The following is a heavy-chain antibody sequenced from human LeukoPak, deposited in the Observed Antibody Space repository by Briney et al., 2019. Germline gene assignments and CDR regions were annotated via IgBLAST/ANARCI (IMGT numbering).Heavy chain of an antibody. J-gene: IGHJ4*02. D-gene: IGHD6-19*01. CDR3: AMGVGAPEDLAVAADFDY. Sequence: ASVKVSCKASGSTFSNYAFNWVRQAPGQGLEWMGGVIPIFGTENYAQTFQGRVTITADKSTSTAYMELSSLRSEDTAVYYCAMGVGAPEDLAVAADFDYWGQGTLVTVSS. CDR1: GSTFSNYA. V-gene: IGHV1-69*06. CDR2: VIPIFGTE.